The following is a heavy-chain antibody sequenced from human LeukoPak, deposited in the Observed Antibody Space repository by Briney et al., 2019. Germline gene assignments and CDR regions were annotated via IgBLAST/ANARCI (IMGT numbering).Heavy chain of an antibody. V-gene: IGHV1-58*01. D-gene: IGHD2-15*01. J-gene: IGHJ1*01. CDR1: GFTFTSSA. Sequence: SVKVSCKAFGFTFTSSAVQWVRQARGQRLEWIGWIVVGSGNTNYAQKFQERVTITRDMSTSTAYMELSSLRSEDTAVYYCAADVAPGHFQHWGQGTLVTVSS. CDR3: AADVAPGHFQH. CDR2: IVVGSGNT.